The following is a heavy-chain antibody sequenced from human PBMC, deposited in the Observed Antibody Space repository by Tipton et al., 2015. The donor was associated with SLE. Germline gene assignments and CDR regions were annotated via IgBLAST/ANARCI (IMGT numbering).Heavy chain of an antibody. CDR1: GFTFRSYS. CDR2: ISNSGYTI. Sequence: SLRLSCAASGFTFRSYSMNWVRQAPGKGLEWVSYISNSGYTIHYAESVKGRFTVFRDDAKNSLYLQLNSLRAEDTAVYYCARDKRVLHYYYAMDVWGQGTTVTVSS. V-gene: IGHV3-48*01. J-gene: IGHJ6*02. D-gene: IGHD2/OR15-2a*01. CDR3: ARDKRVLHYYYAMDV.